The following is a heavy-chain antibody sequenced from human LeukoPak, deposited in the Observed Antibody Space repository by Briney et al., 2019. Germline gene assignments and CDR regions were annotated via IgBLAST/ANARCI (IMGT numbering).Heavy chain of an antibody. V-gene: IGHV1-2*04. CDR1: GYTFTGYY. D-gene: IGHD3-10*01. Sequence: ASVKVSCKASGYTFTGYYMHWVRQAPGQGREWMGWINPNSGGTNYAQKFQGWVTMTRDTSISTAYMGLSRLRSDDTAVYYCARDGVGDAFDIWGQGTMVTVSS. CDR3: ARDGVGDAFDI. J-gene: IGHJ3*02. CDR2: INPNSGGT.